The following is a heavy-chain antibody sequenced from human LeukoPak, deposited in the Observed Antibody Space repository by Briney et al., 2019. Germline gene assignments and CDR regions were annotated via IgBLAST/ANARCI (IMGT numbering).Heavy chain of an antibody. V-gene: IGHV1-8*01. CDR2: MNPNSGNT. Sequence: GASVKVSCKASGYTFTSYDINWVRQATGQGLEWMGWMNPNSGNTGYAQKSQGRVTMTRNTSISTAYMELSSLRSEDTAVYYCARWPFYGGQFWSGYYTHYYGMDVWGQGTTVTVSS. D-gene: IGHD3-3*01. J-gene: IGHJ6*02. CDR1: GYTFTSYD. CDR3: ARWPFYGGQFWSGYYTHYYGMDV.